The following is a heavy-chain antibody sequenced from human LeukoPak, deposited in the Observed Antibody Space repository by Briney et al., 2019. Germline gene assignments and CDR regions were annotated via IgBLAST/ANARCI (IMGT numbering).Heavy chain of an antibody. J-gene: IGHJ6*03. V-gene: IGHV3-74*01. CDR2: IKTDGSN. CDR1: GFTFSSYW. Sequence: HPGGSLRLSCAASGFTFSSYWMHWVRQAQGKGLVWVSRIKTDGSNYYADSVKGRFTISRDNAKNTLYLEMNSLRAEDTAMYYCARGGYGYYYMDVWGKGTTVTVSS. CDR3: ARGGYGYYYMDV. D-gene: IGHD5-12*01.